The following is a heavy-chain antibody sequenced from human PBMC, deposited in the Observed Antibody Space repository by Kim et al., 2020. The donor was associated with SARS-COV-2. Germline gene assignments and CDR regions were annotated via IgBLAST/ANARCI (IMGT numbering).Heavy chain of an antibody. CDR2: MNPNSGNT. V-gene: IGHV1-8*01. CDR3: ARSKAVKSGLGVIYEMDV. D-gene: IGHD3-22*01. Sequence: ASVKVSCKASGYTFTSYDINWVRQATGQGLEWMGWMNPNSGNTGYAQKFQGRVTMTRNTSISTAYMELSSLRSEDTAVYYCARSKAVKSGLGVIYEMDVWGKGTTVTVSS. CDR1: GYTFTSYD. J-gene: IGHJ6*04.